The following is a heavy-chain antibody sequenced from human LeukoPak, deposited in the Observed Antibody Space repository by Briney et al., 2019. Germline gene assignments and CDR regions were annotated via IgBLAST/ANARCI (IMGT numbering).Heavy chain of an antibody. CDR2: ISGSGDST. Sequence: HSGGSLRLSCAASGFTFSSYAMSWVRQAPGKGLEWVSGISGSGDSTYYADSVKGRFTISRDNSKNTLYLQMNSLRAEDTAVYYCAKGDSSGYYYYYGMDVWGQGTTVTVSS. CDR1: GFTFSSYA. J-gene: IGHJ6*02. D-gene: IGHD3-22*01. V-gene: IGHV3-23*01. CDR3: AKGDSSGYYYYYGMDV.